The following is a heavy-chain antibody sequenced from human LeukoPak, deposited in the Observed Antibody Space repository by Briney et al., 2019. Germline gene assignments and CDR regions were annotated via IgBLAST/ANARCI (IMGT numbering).Heavy chain of an antibody. J-gene: IGHJ4*02. D-gene: IGHD2-8*01. CDR2: INAGNGNT. V-gene: IGHV1-3*01. CDR3: ASSPPFQDIVLMVYAWQFDY. Sequence: GASVKVSCKASGYTFTSYAMHWVRQAPGQRLEWMGWINAGNGNTKYSQKFQGRVTLTRDTSASTAYMELSSLRSEDTAVYYCASSPPFQDIVLMVYAWQFDYWGQGTLVTVSS. CDR1: GYTFTSYA.